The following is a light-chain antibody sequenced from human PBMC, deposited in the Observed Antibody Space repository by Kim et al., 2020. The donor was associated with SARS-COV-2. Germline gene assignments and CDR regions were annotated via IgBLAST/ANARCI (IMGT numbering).Light chain of an antibody. J-gene: IGKJ1*01. CDR2: AAS. CDR3: QQSYSTPQT. CDR1: QSISSY. V-gene: IGKV1-39*01. Sequence: DIQMTQSPPSLSASVGDRVTIICRASQSISSYLNWYQQKPGKAPKLLIYAASSLQSGVPSRFSGSGSGTDFTLTISSLQPEDFATYYCQQSYSTPQTFGQGTKVDIK.